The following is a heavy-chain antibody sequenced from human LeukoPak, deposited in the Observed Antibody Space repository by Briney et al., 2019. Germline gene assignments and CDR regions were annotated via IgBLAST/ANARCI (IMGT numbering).Heavy chain of an antibody. CDR3: ARGCSGGSCYGGHNWFDP. D-gene: IGHD2-15*01. V-gene: IGHV1-69*13. CDR2: IIPIFGTA. CDR1: GGTFSSYA. J-gene: IGHJ5*02. Sequence: ASVKVSCKASGGTFSSYAISWVRQAPGQGLEWMGGIIPIFGTANYAQKFQGRVTITADESTSTAYMELSSLRSEDTAVYYCARGCSGGSCYGGHNWFDPWGQGTLVTVSS.